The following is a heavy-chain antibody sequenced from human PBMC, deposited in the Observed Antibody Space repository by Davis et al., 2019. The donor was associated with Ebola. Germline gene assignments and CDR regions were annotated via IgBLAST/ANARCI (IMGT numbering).Heavy chain of an antibody. CDR1: GSTFDDYA. D-gene: IGHD2-8*02. V-gene: IGHV3-9*01. Sequence: SLKISCVASGSTFDDYAMQWVRQAPGRGLEWVSGITWNSGTIGYADSVKGRFSISRDNSKNTLYLQMNGLRVEDTAIYYCAKDNRNIWSDVWGQGTMVTVSS. J-gene: IGHJ3*01. CDR2: ITWNSGTI. CDR3: AKDNRNIWSDV.